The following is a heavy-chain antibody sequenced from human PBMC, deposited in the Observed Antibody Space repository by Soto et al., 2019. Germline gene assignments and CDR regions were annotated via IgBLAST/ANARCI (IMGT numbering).Heavy chain of an antibody. J-gene: IGHJ4*02. V-gene: IGHV6-1*01. CDR1: GDSVSSNNAA. Sequence: SQTLSLTCAISGDSVSSNNAAWNWFRQSPSRGLEWLGRTYYRSKWYNDSAVSVRSRLIINPDTSKNQFSLQLNSVTPEDTAVYYCARVGSTGWRLDYWGQGTLVTVPQ. D-gene: IGHD1-1*01. CDR2: TYYRSKWYN. CDR3: ARVGSTGWRLDY.